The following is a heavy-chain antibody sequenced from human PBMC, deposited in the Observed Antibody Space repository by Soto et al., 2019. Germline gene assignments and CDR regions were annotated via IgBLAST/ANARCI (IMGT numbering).Heavy chain of an antibody. CDR2: IVVGSGNT. CDR1: GYTFTSYG. CDR3: AASAIAVADLYYFDY. V-gene: IGHV1-58*02. Sequence: SVKVSCKASGYTFTSYGISWVRQAPGQGLEWMGWIVVGSGNTNYAQKFQERVTITRDMSTSTAYMELSSLRSEDTAVYYCAASAIAVADLYYFDYWGQGTLVTVSS. D-gene: IGHD6-19*01. J-gene: IGHJ4*02.